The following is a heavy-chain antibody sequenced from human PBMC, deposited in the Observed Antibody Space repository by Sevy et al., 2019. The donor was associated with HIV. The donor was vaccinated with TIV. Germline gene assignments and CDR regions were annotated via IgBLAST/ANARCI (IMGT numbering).Heavy chain of an antibody. V-gene: IGHV3-48*03. CDR3: ARVFYGGNRADGFDI. J-gene: IGHJ3*02. Sequence: GGSLRLSCAASGFTFSSHEMNWVRQAPGKGLEWVSYITSSGSTMYYADSVKGRFTISRDNAKNSLYLQMNSLRAEDMAIYYCARVFYGGNRADGFDIWGQGTMVTVSS. CDR1: GFTFSSHE. CDR2: ITSSGSTM. D-gene: IGHD4-17*01.